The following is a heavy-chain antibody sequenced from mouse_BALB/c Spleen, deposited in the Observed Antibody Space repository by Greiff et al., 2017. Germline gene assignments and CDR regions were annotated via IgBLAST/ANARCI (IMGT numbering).Heavy chain of an antibody. V-gene: IGHV5-9-3*01. Sequence: EVQRVESGGGLVKPGGSLKLSCAASGFTFSSYAMSWVRQTPEKRLEWVATISSGGSYTYYPDSVKGRFTISRDNAKNTLYLQMSSLRSEDTAMYYCARPLHHYYYAMDYWGQGTSVTVSS. J-gene: IGHJ4*01. CDR2: ISSGGSYT. CDR3: ARPLHHYYYAMDY. CDR1: GFTFSSYA.